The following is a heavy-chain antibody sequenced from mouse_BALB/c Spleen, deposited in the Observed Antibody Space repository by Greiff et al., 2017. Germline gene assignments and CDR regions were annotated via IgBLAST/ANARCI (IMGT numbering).Heavy chain of an antibody. Sequence: QVQLKQSGAELARPGASVKLSCKASGYTFTSYWMQWVKQRPGQGLEWIGAIYPGDGDTRYTQKFKGKATLTADKSSSTAYMQLSSLASEDSAVYYCATYYGNYGYFDVWGAGTTVTVSS. V-gene: IGHV1-87*01. CDR2: IYPGDGDT. CDR1: GYTFTSYW. D-gene: IGHD2-1*01. J-gene: IGHJ1*01. CDR3: ATYYGNYGYFDV.